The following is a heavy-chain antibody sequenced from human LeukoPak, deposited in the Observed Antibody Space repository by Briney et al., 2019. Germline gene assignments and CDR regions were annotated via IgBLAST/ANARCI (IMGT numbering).Heavy chain of an antibody. CDR1: GFTLSSYS. Sequence: PGGSLRLSCAASGFTLSSYSMNWVRQAPGKGLEWVSYISSSRSTIYYADSVKGRFTISRDNAKNSLYLQMNSLRAEDTAVYYCARDYLDIVVVPAAIDVWGKGTTVTVSS. J-gene: IGHJ6*04. CDR3: ARDYLDIVVVPAAIDV. D-gene: IGHD2-2*03. CDR2: ISSSRSTI. V-gene: IGHV3-48*01.